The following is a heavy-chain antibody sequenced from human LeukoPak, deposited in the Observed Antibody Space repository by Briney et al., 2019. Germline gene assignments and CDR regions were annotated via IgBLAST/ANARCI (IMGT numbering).Heavy chain of an antibody. CDR3: TTGTSEEYYYDSSGFSY. CDR1: GFTFSSYA. Sequence: PGGSLRLSCAASGFTFSSYAMSWVRQAPGKGLEWVSAISGSGGSTYYADSVKGRFTISRDNSKNTLYLQMNSLKTGDTAVYYCTTGTSEEYYYDSSGFSYWGQGTLVTVSS. D-gene: IGHD3-22*01. J-gene: IGHJ4*02. CDR2: ISGSGGST. V-gene: IGHV3-23*01.